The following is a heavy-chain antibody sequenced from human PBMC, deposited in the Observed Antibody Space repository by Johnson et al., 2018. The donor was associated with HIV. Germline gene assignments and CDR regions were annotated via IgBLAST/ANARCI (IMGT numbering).Heavy chain of an antibody. CDR3: ARIDYSNYEEAFDI. CDR2: IRYDGSGK. Sequence: QVQLVESGGGVVQPGRSLRLSCAASGFTFSSYAMHWVRQAPDKGLDWVTFIRYDGSGKYFADSVKGRFTISRDNSKKTLYLQMNSLRAEDTAVYYCARIDYSNYEEAFDIWGQGTMVTVSS. V-gene: IGHV3-33*08. CDR1: GFTFSSYA. D-gene: IGHD4-11*01. J-gene: IGHJ3*02.